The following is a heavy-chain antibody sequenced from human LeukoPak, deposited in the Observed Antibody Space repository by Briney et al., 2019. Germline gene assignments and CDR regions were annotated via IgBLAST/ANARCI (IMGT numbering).Heavy chain of an antibody. Sequence: GGSLRLSCAGSGFTFSDYWMHWVRQAPGKGLKWVSRVNSDGSTTNYADSVKGRFTIFRDNAKDTLYLQMSILRAEDTAIYFCARGLPTNAFDIWGQGTMVTVSS. CDR3: ARGLPTNAFDI. V-gene: IGHV3-74*01. CDR1: GFTFSDYW. CDR2: VNSDGSTT. D-gene: IGHD5-12*01. J-gene: IGHJ3*02.